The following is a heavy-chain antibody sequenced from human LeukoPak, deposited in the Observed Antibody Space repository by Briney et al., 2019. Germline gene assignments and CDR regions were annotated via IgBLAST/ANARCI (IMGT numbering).Heavy chain of an antibody. CDR2: INDSGSS. V-gene: IGHV4-38-2*02. CDR3: ARGGRITLFGVVIMRAFDI. J-gene: IGHJ3*02. Sequence: SETLSLTCTVSGYSISSGYYWGWIRQPPGKGLEWIGEINDSGSSNYNPSLKSRITMSVDTSENQISLKLSSVTAADTAVYYCARGGRITLFGVVIMRAFDIWGQGTMVTVSS. CDR1: GYSISSGYY. D-gene: IGHD3-3*01.